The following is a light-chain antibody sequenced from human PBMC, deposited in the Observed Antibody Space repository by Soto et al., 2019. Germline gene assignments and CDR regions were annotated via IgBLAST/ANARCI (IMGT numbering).Light chain of an antibody. V-gene: IGKV4-1*01. J-gene: IGKJ2*01. Sequence: DIVMTQSPDSLAVSLGERATINCKSSQSVFYSSNNKNYLAWYQQKPGQPPKLLIYWASTRESGVPDRFSGSGSGTDFTLTISSLRAEDVAVYYCQQYYIPPPYTFGQGTKLEIK. CDR3: QQYYIPPPYT. CDR1: QSVFYSSNNKNY. CDR2: WAS.